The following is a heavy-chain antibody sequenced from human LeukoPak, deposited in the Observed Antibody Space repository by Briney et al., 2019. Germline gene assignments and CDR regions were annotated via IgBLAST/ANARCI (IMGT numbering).Heavy chain of an antibody. J-gene: IGHJ3*02. CDR1: GGSISSSNW. CDR3: ARDGIATWGPDAFDI. CDR2: IYYSGST. V-gene: IGHV4-4*02. D-gene: IGHD6-13*01. Sequence: KPSETLSLTCAVSGGSISSSNWWSWVRQPPGKGLEWIGSIYYSGSTYYNPSLKSRVTISVDTSKNQFSLKLSSVTAADTAVYYCARDGIATWGPDAFDIWGQGTMVTVSS.